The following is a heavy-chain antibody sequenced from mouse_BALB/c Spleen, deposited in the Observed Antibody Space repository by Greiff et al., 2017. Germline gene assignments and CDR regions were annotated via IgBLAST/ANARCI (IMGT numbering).Heavy chain of an antibody. J-gene: IGHJ3*01. D-gene: IGHD2-10*02. Sequence: VQLKESGAELVKPGASVKLSCTASGFNIKDTYMHWVKQRPEKGLEWIGRIDLANGNTKYDPKFQGKATITADTSSNTTYLQLSSLTSEDTAVYYCGSTYGNYAWLAYWGQGTLVTVSA. V-gene: IGHV14-3*02. CDR1: GFNIKDTY. CDR3: GSTYGNYAWLAY. CDR2: IDLANGNT.